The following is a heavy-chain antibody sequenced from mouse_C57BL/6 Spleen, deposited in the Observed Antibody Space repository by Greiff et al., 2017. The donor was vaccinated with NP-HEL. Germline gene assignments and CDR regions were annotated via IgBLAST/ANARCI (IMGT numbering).Heavy chain of an antibody. CDR3: ARSSVGYFDV. Sequence: QVQLQQPGAELVKPGASVKLSCKASGYTFTSYWMHWVRQRHGQGLEWIGLIHPNRGSTNYNEKFKSKATLTVDKSSSTAYMQRSSLTSEDSAVYYCARSSVGYFDVWGTGTTLTVSS. CDR1: GYTFTSYW. V-gene: IGHV1-64*01. CDR2: IHPNRGST. J-gene: IGHJ1*03.